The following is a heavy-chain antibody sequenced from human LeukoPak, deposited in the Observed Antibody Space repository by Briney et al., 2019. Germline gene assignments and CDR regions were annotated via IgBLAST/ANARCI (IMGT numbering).Heavy chain of an antibody. V-gene: IGHV3-48*03. D-gene: IGHD6-6*01. CDR3: ARDGRKQLVVDY. Sequence: GGSLRLSCAASGFTFSTYEMSWVRQAPGKGLEWVSYIGTSGSPIFYADSVKGRFTISRDNAKNSLYLQMNSLRAEDTAVYYCARDGRKQLVVDYWGQGTLVTFSS. CDR2: IGTSGSPI. J-gene: IGHJ4*02. CDR1: GFTFSTYE.